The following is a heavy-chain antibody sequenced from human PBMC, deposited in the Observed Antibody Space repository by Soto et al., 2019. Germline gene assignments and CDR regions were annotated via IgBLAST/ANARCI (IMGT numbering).Heavy chain of an antibody. CDR2: IKQDGSEK. Sequence: GGSLRLSCAASGLTLSGHWMTWVRQAPGKGLEWVANIKQDGSEKYYVDSVKGRFTISRDNAKNSVFLQMNSLTVEDTAMYYCASRVPDVAYYGVFDYGGQGTLVTVS. V-gene: IGHV3-7*03. J-gene: IGHJ4*02. CDR3: ASRVPDVAYYGVFDY. CDR1: GLTLSGHW. D-gene: IGHD3-3*01.